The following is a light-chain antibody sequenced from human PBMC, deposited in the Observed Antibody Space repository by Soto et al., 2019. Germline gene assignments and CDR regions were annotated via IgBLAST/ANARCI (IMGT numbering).Light chain of an antibody. V-gene: IGLV2-14*01. J-gene: IGLJ2*01. CDR3: TSYTSSSTLV. CDR2: EVI. CDR1: SSDVGGYNY. Sequence: QSVLTQPASVSGSPGQSITISCTGTSSDVGGYNYVSWYQQHPGKAPKLMIYEVINRPSGVSNRFSGSKSGNTASLIISGLQAEDEADYYCTSYTSSSTLVIGGGTKLTVL.